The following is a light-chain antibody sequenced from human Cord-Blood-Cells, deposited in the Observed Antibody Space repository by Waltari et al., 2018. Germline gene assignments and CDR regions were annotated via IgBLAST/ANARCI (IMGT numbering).Light chain of an antibody. CDR3: SSYTSSSTYV. CDR1: SSDGGGYNY. CDR2: DVS. J-gene: IGLJ1*01. Sequence: QSTLTQPASVSGSPAQSITISGTGTSSDGGGYNYVSWYQQHPGKAPKLMSYDVSNRPTGVSNRFSGAKSGNTASLTISGLQAEDEADYYCSSYTSSSTYVFGTGTKVTVL. V-gene: IGLV2-14*03.